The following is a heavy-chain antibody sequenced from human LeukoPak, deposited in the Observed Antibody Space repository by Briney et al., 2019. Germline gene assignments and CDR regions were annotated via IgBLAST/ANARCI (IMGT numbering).Heavy chain of an antibody. CDR1: GYTFTSYD. Sequence: ASVKVSCKASGYTFTSYDINWVRQATGQGLEWMGWMNPNSGNTGYAQKFQGRVTMTRNTSISTAYMELSSLRSEDTAVYYCARGQANYYDSSGYYWGYYYYMDVWGKGTTVTISS. D-gene: IGHD3-22*01. CDR2: MNPNSGNT. V-gene: IGHV1-8*01. J-gene: IGHJ6*03. CDR3: ARGQANYYDSSGYYWGYYYYMDV.